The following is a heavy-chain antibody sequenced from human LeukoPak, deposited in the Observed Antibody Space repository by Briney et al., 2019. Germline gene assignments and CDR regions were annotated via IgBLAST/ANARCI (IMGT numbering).Heavy chain of an antibody. CDR3: TRDFRPSYYGSGVYDWLDP. Sequence: GGSLRLSCTASGFTFHEYTMSWVRRAPGKGLEWVGFIRTGAYGGTTEYAASVKGRFTISRDDSKSIAYLQMNSLKTEDTAMYYCTRDFRPSYYGSGVYDWLDPWGQGTLVTVSS. CDR2: IRTGAYGGTT. CDR1: GFTFHEYT. D-gene: IGHD3-10*01. J-gene: IGHJ5*02. V-gene: IGHV3-49*04.